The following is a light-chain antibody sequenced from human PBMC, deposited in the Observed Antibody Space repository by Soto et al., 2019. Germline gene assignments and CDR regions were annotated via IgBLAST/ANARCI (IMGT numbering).Light chain of an antibody. CDR1: SSDVGRYNY. J-gene: IGLJ1*01. Sequence: QSVLAQPASVSGSRGQSITISCTGTSSDVGRYNYVSWFQQHPGKVPKLIIYDVSNWPSGVSDRFSGSKSGNTASLTISGLQPEDVADYYCSSFTSGSTFVFGTGTKLTVL. V-gene: IGLV2-14*03. CDR3: SSFTSGSTFV. CDR2: DVS.